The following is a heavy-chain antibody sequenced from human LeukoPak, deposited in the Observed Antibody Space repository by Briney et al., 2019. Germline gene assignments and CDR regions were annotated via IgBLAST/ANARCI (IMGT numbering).Heavy chain of an antibody. CDR2: INAGNGNT. D-gene: IGHD3-9*01. CDR3: ARDYDILTGFDP. J-gene: IGHJ5*02. Sequence: ASVKVSCKASGYTFTSYATHWVRQAPGQRLEWMGWINAGNGNTKYSQKFQGRVTITRDTSASTAYMELSSLRSEDTAVYYCARDYDILTGFDPWGQGTLVTVSS. CDR1: GYTFTSYA. V-gene: IGHV1-3*01.